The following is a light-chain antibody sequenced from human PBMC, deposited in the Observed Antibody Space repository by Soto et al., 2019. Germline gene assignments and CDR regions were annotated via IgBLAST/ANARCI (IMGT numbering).Light chain of an antibody. CDR2: DDN. CDR1: SSNIGGNS. Sequence: VLTQPPSVSAAPGQKVTISCSGSSSNIGGNSVSWYQQLPGTAPKLLIYDDNKRPSGIPDRFSGSKSGASATLGITGFQTGDEADYYCGSWDSSLSAYVFGTGTKVTVL. V-gene: IGLV1-51*01. CDR3: GSWDSSLSAYV. J-gene: IGLJ1*01.